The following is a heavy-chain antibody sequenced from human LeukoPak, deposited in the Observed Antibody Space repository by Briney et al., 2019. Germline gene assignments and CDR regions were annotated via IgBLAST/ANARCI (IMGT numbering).Heavy chain of an antibody. V-gene: IGHV3-33*01. J-gene: IGHJ5*02. Sequence: GGSLRLSCAASGLTFTSYDMHWVRQAPGKGLEWVALIWYDGSNTYYTDSVRGRFTISRDNSKSILYLQMNSLRAEDTAIYYCAGDRKSGNFLGEFDHWGLGTLVTVSS. CDR3: AGDRKSGNFLGEFDH. CDR2: IWYDGSNT. CDR1: GLTFTSYD. D-gene: IGHD1-26*01.